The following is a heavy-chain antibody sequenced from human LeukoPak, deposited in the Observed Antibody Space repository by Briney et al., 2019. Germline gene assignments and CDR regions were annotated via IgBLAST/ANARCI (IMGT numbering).Heavy chain of an antibody. Sequence: ASVKVSCKASGYTFTNYYIHWVRQAPGQGLEWMGIINPRGGSTSYAQKFQDTVTMTWDTSTSTVYMELSSLRSEDTAAYYCARSFQSLDAFDLWGQGTMVTVSS. V-gene: IGHV1-46*01. CDR3: ARSFQSLDAFDL. J-gene: IGHJ3*01. CDR2: INPRGGST. CDR1: GYTFTNYY. D-gene: IGHD2-15*01.